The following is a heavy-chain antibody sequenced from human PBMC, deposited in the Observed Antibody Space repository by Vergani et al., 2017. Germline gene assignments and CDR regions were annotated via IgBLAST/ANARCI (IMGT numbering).Heavy chain of an antibody. J-gene: IGHJ6*03. CDR3: AREDISLTVEGANYVDI. V-gene: IGHV6-1*01. CDR1: GDRVSNKSAG. Sequence: QVQLHQSGPGLVKPSQTLSLTCAISGDRVSNKSAGWNWIRQSPSRGLEWLGRTFFMFKWYNDYAASVKSRMTINSDTSKNLFSLQLQSVTPEDTAVYYCAREDISLTVEGANYVDIWGKGTTVTVSS. D-gene: IGHD3-22*01. CDR2: TFFMFKWYN.